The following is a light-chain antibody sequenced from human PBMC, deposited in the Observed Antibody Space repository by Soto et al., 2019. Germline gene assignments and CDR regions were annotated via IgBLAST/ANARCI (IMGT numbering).Light chain of an antibody. V-gene: IGKV3-20*01. CDR1: QSVDSSF. Sequence: EIVLTQSPGFLSLSPGERATLSCRASQSVDSSFFAWYQQKPGQAPRLLIYGASKRATGIPDRFSGSGSGTDSTLPISRLEPEDFAVYYCQQYVSSGTFGQGTKVEIK. J-gene: IGKJ1*01. CDR3: QQYVSSGT. CDR2: GAS.